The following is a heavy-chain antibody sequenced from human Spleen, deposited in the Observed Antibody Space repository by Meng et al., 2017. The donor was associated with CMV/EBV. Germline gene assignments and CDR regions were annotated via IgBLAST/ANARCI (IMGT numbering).Heavy chain of an antibody. V-gene: IGHV3-30-3*01. CDR1: GFTFSSYA. J-gene: IGHJ4*02. CDR3: ARDYSNYPYYFDY. Sequence: GESLKISCAASGFTFSSYAMHWVRQAPGKGLEWVAVISYDGSNKYYADSVKGRFTVSRDNAKNSLYLQMTSLRAEDTAVYYCARDYSNYPYYFDYWGQGTLVTVSS. D-gene: IGHD4-11*01. CDR2: ISYDGSNK.